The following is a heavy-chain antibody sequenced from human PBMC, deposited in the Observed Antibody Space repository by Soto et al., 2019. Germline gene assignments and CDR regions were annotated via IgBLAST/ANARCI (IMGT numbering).Heavy chain of an antibody. CDR1: GDSINSNYC. CDR2: IYYSGGT. CDR3: ARDTGWGLGY. Sequence: QVQLQESGPGLVRPSGTLSLTCAVSGDSINSNYCWTWVRQPPGKGLEWIAEIYYSGGTSYNPSLKXXVXIXXAKPKNQFSLNLTSVTAADTAMYYCARDTGWGLGYWGQGTLVTVSS. J-gene: IGHJ4*02. V-gene: IGHV4-4*02. D-gene: IGHD6-19*01.